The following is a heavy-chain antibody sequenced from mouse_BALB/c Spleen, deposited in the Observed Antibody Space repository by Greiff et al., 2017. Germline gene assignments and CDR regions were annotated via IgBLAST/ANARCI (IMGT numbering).Heavy chain of an antibody. V-gene: IGHV1-7*01. CDR3: ARSYYWGMDY. CDR1: GYTFTSYW. CDR2: INPSTGYT. D-gene: IGHD1-1*02. J-gene: IGHJ4*01. Sequence: VQLQQSGAELAKPGASVKMSCKASGYTFTSYWMHWVKQRPGQGLEWIGYINPSTGYTEYNQKFKDKATLTADKSSSTAYMQLSSLTSEDSAVYYCARSYYWGMDYWGQGTSVTVSS.